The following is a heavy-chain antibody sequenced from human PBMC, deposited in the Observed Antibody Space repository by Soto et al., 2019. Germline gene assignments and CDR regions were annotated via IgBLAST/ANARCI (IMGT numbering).Heavy chain of an antibody. Sequence: QVQLQESGPGLVKPSETLSLICTVSGGSVNSGRYYWSWIREPPGKGLEWIGYIYYSGSTKYNPSLQSRLTISVGSSRNQFSLNLRSVTAADTAVYFCARGGSSSGNYYGMDVWGRGTTVSVSS. CDR2: IYYSGST. J-gene: IGHJ6*02. V-gene: IGHV4-61*01. CDR1: GGSVNSGRYY. CDR3: ARGGSSSGNYYGMDV. D-gene: IGHD6-6*01.